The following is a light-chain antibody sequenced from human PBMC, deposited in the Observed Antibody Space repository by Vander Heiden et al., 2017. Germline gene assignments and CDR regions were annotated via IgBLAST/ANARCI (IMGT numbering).Light chain of an antibody. V-gene: IGKV3-20*01. J-gene: IGKJ1*01. CDR3: QQYGSLPPWT. CDR2: GAS. Sequence: IVLTQSPGTLSLSPGERATLSCRASESVSSSYLAWYQQKPGQAPRLLIYGASSRATGIPDRFSGSGSGTDFTLTISRLEPEDFVVYYCQQYGSLPPWTLGNETKVEMK. CDR1: ESVSSSY.